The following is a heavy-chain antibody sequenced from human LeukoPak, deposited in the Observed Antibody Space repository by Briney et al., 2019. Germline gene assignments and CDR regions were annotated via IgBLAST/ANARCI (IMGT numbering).Heavy chain of an antibody. V-gene: IGHV4-59*12. CDR3: ARARRSVTMVRGSFDY. Sequence: PSETLSLTCTVSGGSISSYYWSWIRQPPGKGLEWIGYIYYSGSTNYNPSLKSRVTISVDTSKNQFSLKLSSVTAADTAVYYCARARRSVTMVRGSFDYWGQGTLVTVSS. CDR2: IYYSGST. J-gene: IGHJ4*02. D-gene: IGHD3-10*01. CDR1: GGSISSYY.